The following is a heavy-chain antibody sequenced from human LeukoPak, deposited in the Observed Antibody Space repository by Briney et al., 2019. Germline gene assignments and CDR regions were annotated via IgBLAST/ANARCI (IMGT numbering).Heavy chain of an antibody. D-gene: IGHD6-13*01. CDR3: ASFSSWYGDYYYYYMDV. Sequence: LRLSCAASGFTFSSYEMNWVRQAPGKGLEWIGSIYYSGSTYYNPSLKSRVTISVDTSKNQFSLKLSSVTAADTAVYYCASFSSWYGDYYYYYMDVWGKGTTVTVSS. CDR2: IYYSGST. J-gene: IGHJ6*03. V-gene: IGHV4-59*05. CDR1: GFTFSSYE.